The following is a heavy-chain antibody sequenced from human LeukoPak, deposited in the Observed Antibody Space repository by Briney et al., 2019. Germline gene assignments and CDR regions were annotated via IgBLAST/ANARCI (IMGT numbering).Heavy chain of an antibody. D-gene: IGHD3-3*01. CDR1: GGSISSYY. CDR2: IYYSGSA. CDR3: ASTYYDFWSGYPEVGY. Sequence: SETLSLTCTVSGGSISSYYWSWIRQPPGKGLEWMGNIYYSGSAIYNPSLKSRVTMSVDTSKNQFSLKLSSVTAADTAVYYCASTYYDFWSGYPEVGYWGQGTLVTVSS. J-gene: IGHJ4*02. V-gene: IGHV4-59*12.